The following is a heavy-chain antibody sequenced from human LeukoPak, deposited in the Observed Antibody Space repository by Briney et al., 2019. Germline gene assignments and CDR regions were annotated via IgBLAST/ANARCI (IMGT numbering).Heavy chain of an antibody. D-gene: IGHD4-23*01. CDR2: IYYSGST. CDR3: ARVFTVVTPLYFDY. J-gene: IGHJ4*02. CDR1: GGSISSGDYY. V-gene: IGHV4-30-4*08. Sequence: SQTLSLTCTVSGGSISSGDYYWSWIRQPPGKGLEWLGYIYYSGSTYYNPSLKSRVTISVDTSKNQFSLKLSSVTAADTAVYYCARVFTVVTPLYFDYWGQGTLVTVSS.